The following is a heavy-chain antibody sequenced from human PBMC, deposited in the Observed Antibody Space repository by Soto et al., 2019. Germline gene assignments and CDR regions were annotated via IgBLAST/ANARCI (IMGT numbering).Heavy chain of an antibody. J-gene: IGHJ3*02. D-gene: IGHD2-2*01. Sequence: SVKVSCKASGGTFSSYAISWVRQAPGQGLEWMGGIIPIFGTANYAQKFQGRVTITADESTSTAYMELSSLGSEDTAVYYCARGGRVVPAPDSFDIWGQGTMVTVSS. CDR3: ARGGRVVPAPDSFDI. V-gene: IGHV1-69*13. CDR1: GGTFSSYA. CDR2: IIPIFGTA.